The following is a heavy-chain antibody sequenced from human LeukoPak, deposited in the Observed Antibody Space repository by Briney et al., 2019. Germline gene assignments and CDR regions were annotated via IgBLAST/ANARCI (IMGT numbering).Heavy chain of an antibody. V-gene: IGHV3-7*01. D-gene: IGHD6-6*01. J-gene: IGHJ4*02. CDR2: IKQDGSEK. CDR1: GFTFSSYW. CDR3: ARDDSRSTFDY. Sequence: GGSLRLSCAASGFTFSSYWMSWVRRAPGKGLEWVANIKQDGSEKYYVDSVKGRFTISRDNAKNSLYLQMNSLRAEDTAVYYCARDDSRSTFDYWGQGTLVTVSS.